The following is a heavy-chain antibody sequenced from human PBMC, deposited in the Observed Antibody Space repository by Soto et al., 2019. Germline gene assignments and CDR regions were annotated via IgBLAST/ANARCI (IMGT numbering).Heavy chain of an antibody. CDR1: GFTFSSYA. CDR3: AKFPLLTTYGDYVPIKEFDY. CDR2: ISGSGGST. V-gene: IGHV3-23*01. Sequence: GGSLRLSCAASGFTFSSYAMSWVRQAPGKGLEWVSAISGSGGSTYYADSVKGRFTISRDNAKNTLYLQMNSLRAEDTAVYYCAKFPLLTTYGDYVPIKEFDYWGQGTLVTVSS. D-gene: IGHD4-17*01. J-gene: IGHJ4*02.